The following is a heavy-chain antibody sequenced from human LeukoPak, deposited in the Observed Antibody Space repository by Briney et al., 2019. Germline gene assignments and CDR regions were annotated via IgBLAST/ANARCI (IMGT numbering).Heavy chain of an antibody. CDR2: IYYTGGT. CDR3: AKDRAGFCSGGSRYTTFDP. Sequence: SSETLSLTCAVYGGSFSGYYWTWIRQHPGKGLEWIGYIYYTGGTYYNPSLKSRVTISMDTSRNQFSLMLSSVTAADTAVYYCAKDRAGFCSGGSRYTTFDPWGQGTLVTVSS. CDR1: GGSFSGYY. D-gene: IGHD2-15*01. V-gene: IGHV4-31*11. J-gene: IGHJ5*02.